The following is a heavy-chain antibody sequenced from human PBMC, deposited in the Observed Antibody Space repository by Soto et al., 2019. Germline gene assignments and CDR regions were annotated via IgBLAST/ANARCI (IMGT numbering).Heavy chain of an antibody. Sequence: SGFTISSKYMTWVRQAPGKGVEWVSVIYAGGTTYYADSVKGRFTISRDNSKNTLYLQMNSLRAEDTAVYYCAREKDGCSGGSCYGPWGQGTLVTVSS. D-gene: IGHD2-15*01. CDR2: IYAGGTT. CDR3: AREKDGCSGGSCYGP. V-gene: IGHV3-66*01. J-gene: IGHJ5*02. CDR1: GFTISSKY.